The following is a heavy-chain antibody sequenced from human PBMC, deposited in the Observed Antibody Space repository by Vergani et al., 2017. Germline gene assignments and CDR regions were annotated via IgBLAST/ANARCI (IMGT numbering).Heavy chain of an antibody. Sequence: EVQLVESGGGLVKPGGSLRLSCAASGFTFSNAWMSWVRQAPGKGLEWVGRIKSKTDGGTTDYAAPGKGRFTISRDDSKNTLYLQMNSLKTEDTAVYYCTTDPVVATFDYWGQGTLVTVSS. CDR2: IKSKTDGGTT. J-gene: IGHJ4*02. V-gene: IGHV3-15*01. D-gene: IGHD5-12*01. CDR1: GFTFSNAW. CDR3: TTDPVVATFDY.